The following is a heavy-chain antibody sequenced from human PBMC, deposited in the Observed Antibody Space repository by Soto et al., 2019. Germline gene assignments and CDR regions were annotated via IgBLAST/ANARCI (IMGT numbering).Heavy chain of an antibody. CDR1: GGAFSSYA. J-gene: IGHJ4*02. CDR3: ARSPMGCSGGSCYSYVDY. Sequence: ASVKVSCKASGGAFSSYAISWVRQAPGQGLEWMGGIIPIFGTANYAQKFQGRVTITADESTSTAYMELSSLRSEDTAVYYCARSPMGCSGGSCYSYVDYWGQGTLVTVS. V-gene: IGHV1-69*13. CDR2: IIPIFGTA. D-gene: IGHD2-15*01.